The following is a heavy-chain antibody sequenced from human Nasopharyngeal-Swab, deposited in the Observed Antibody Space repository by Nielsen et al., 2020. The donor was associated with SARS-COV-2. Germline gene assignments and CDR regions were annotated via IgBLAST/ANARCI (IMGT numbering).Heavy chain of an antibody. D-gene: IGHD3-22*01. V-gene: IGHV3-30*18. Sequence: GRPLRLSCAASGFTFSSYGMHWVRQVPGKGLEWVAVISYDGSNKYYADSVKGRFTISRDNSKNTLYLQMNSLRAEDTAGYYCAKETDSSFDYWGQGTLVTVSS. CDR2: ISYDGSNK. CDR3: AKETDSSFDY. J-gene: IGHJ4*02. CDR1: GFTFSSYG.